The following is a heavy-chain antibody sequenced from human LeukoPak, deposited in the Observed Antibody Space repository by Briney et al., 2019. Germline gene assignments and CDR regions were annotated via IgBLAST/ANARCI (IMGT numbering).Heavy chain of an antibody. CDR3: ARGHLPEKAAAGPPSQDLWGWFDP. V-gene: IGHV1-18*01. Sequence: ASVKVSCKASGYTFTSYGISWVRQAPGQGLEWMGWISAHTGTTNYAQKLQGRVTMTTDTSTNTAYMELRSLRSDDTAVYYCARGHLPEKAAAGPPSQDLWGWFDPWGQGTLVTVSS. J-gene: IGHJ5*02. CDR1: GYTFTSYG. CDR2: ISAHTGTT. D-gene: IGHD6-13*01.